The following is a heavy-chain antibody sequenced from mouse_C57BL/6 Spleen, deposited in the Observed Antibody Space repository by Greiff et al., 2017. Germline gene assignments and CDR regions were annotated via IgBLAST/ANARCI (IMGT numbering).Heavy chain of an antibody. CDR1: GYTFTDYY. CDR2: INPYNGGT. J-gene: IGHJ2*01. Sequence: VQLKESGPVLVKPGASVKMSCKASGYTFTDYYMNWVKQSHGKSLEWIGVINPYNGGTSYNQKFKGKATLTVDKSSSTAYMELNSLTSEDSAVYYCARGRKDYFDYWGQGTTLTVSS. CDR3: ARGRKDYFDY. V-gene: IGHV1-19*01.